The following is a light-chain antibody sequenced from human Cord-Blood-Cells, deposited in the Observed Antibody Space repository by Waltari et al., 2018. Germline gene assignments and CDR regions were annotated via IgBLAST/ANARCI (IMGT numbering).Light chain of an antibody. Sequence: ILITQSPSSLSSSTGDRVTITCRASQGISSYLAWYQQKPGKAPKLLIYAASTLQSGVPSRFSGSGSGTDFTLTISCLQSEDFATYYCQQYYSYPYTFGQGTKLEIK. CDR2: AAS. CDR3: QQYYSYPYT. CDR1: QGISSY. J-gene: IGKJ2*01. V-gene: IGKV1-8*01.